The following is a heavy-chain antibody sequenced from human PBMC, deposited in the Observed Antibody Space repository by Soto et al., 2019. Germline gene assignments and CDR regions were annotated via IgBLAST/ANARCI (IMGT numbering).Heavy chain of an antibody. J-gene: IGHJ2*01. CDR1: GFTFSNYA. CDR2: VSYDGTNQ. V-gene: IGHV3-30-3*01. CDR3: ARDSATQTWRAWYFDL. D-gene: IGHD3-3*01. Sequence: QVQLVESGGGVVQPGRSLRLSCEASGFTFSNYAMHWVRQTPGKGLEWVAIVSYDGTNQYYADSVKGRFTISRDNSENTLYLQMTSLRAEDTALYYCARDSATQTWRAWYFDLWGRGTLVTVSS.